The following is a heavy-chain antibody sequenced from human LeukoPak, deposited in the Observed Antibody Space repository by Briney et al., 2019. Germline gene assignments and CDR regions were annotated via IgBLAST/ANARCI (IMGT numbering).Heavy chain of an antibody. CDR2: INHSGST. Sequence: SETLSLTCAVYGGSFSGNYWNWIRQSPGKGLEWIGEINHSGSTNYNPSLESRVTISVDTSKNQFSLKLSSVTAADTAVYYCARGARDYYGSGSYYLDYWGQGTLVTVSS. D-gene: IGHD3-10*01. CDR1: GGSFSGNY. CDR3: ARGARDYYGSGSYYLDY. J-gene: IGHJ4*02. V-gene: IGHV4-34*01.